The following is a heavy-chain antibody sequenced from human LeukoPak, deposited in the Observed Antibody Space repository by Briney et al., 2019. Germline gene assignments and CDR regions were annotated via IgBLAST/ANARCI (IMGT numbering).Heavy chain of an antibody. V-gene: IGHV1-2*02. Sequence: ASVKVSCKASGYTFTGYYMHWVRQAPGQGLEWMGWINPNSGGTNYAQKFQGRVTMTRDTSISTAYMELSRLRSEDTAVYYCARGISATPGGDYWRQGTLVTVSS. J-gene: IGHJ4*02. D-gene: IGHD1-26*01. CDR3: ARGISATPGGDY. CDR2: INPNSGGT. CDR1: GYTFTGYY.